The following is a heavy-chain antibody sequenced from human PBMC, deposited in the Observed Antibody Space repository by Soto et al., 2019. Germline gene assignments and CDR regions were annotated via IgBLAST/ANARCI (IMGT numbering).Heavy chain of an antibody. J-gene: IGHJ5*02. D-gene: IGHD1-26*01. CDR3: ARLRWETENNWFDP. Sequence: SETLSLTCTVSGDSISSVDHYWSWGRQPAGKGLEWMGYIYHSGSTHYNPSLNSRLTISIDTSTNRFSLNLTSVTAADTAVYFCARLRWETENNWFDPWGQGALVTVSS. CDR2: IYHSGST. V-gene: IGHV4-30-4*01. CDR1: GDSISSVDHY.